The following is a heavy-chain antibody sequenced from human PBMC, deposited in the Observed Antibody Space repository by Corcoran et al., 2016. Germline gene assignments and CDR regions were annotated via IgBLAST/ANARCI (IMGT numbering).Heavy chain of an antibody. V-gene: IGHV1-46*01. CDR3: AIDPLPIMITFGGASPGGGMDV. J-gene: IGHJ6*02. CDR2: INPSGGST. CDR1: GYTFTSYY. D-gene: IGHD3-16*01. Sequence: QVQLVQSGAEVKKPGASVKVSCKASGYTFTSYYMHWVRQAPGQGLEWMGIINPSGGSTSYAQKFQGRVTMTRDTSTSTVYMEVSSLRSEDTAVYYCAIDPLPIMITFGGASPGGGMDVWGQGTTVTVSS.